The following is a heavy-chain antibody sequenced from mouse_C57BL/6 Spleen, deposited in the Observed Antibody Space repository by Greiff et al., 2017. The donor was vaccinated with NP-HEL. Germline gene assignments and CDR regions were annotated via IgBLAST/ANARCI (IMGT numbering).Heavy chain of an antibody. CDR3: AIYGSRSYWYFDV. CDR1: GYTFTSYW. CDR2: INPSSGYT. Sequence: VQLQQSGAELAKPGASVKLSCKASGYTFTSYWMHWVKQRPGQGLEWIGYINPSSGYTKYNQKFKDKATLTADKSSSTAYMQLSSLTYEDSAVYYCAIYGSRSYWYFDVWGTGTTVTVSS. V-gene: IGHV1-7*01. J-gene: IGHJ1*03. D-gene: IGHD1-1*01.